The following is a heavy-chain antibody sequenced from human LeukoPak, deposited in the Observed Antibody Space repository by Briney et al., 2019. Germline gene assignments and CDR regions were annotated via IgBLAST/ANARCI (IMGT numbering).Heavy chain of an antibody. CDR2: IYDSGST. D-gene: IGHD3-10*01. CDR1: GGSIRSSYYY. J-gene: IGHJ4*02. V-gene: IGHV4-39*07. CDR3: ARDYGSGSYN. Sequence: SETLSLTCTVSGGSIRSSYYYWGWIRQPPGKGLEWIGSIYDSGSTNYNPSLKSRVTISVDTSKNQFSLKLSSVTAADTAVYYCARDYGSGSYNWGQGTLVTVSS.